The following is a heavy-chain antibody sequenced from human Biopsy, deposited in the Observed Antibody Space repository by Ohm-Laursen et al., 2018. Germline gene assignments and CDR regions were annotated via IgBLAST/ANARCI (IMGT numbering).Heavy chain of an antibody. V-gene: IGHV3-53*03. Sequence: SLRLSCTASGFNVNNKFMSWVRQAPGKGLEWVSVIYGDDRTYYADSVKGRFTISRDNPRNTVYLQMDSLRGEDTAVYFCARGSGSGFYFDQWGQGTLVTVSS. CDR2: IYGDDRT. CDR1: GFNVNNKF. J-gene: IGHJ4*02. D-gene: IGHD2-15*01. CDR3: ARGSGSGFYFDQ.